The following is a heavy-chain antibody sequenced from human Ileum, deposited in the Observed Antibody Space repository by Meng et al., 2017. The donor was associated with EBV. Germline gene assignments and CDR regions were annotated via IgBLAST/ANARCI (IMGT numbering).Heavy chain of an antibody. CDR1: GGSVTSGSYS. Sequence: QGQLQESGPVLVKPSETLSCTCTGSGGSVTSGSYSGSWIRQPPGEGLEWIGYIYYPGSTNYNPSLKSRVTISVDTSKNQFSLNLTSVTAADTAVYYCARGTGTTFAWGQGTLVTVSS. CDR3: ARGTGTTFA. CDR2: IYYPGST. V-gene: IGHV4-61*01. J-gene: IGHJ5*02. D-gene: IGHD1-1*01.